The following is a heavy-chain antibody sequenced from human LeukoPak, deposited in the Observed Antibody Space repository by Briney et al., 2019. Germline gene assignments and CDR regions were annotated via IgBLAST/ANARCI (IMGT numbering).Heavy chain of an antibody. J-gene: IGHJ4*02. CDR2: INPNSGGT. Sequence: ASVTVSCKASGYTFTGYYMHWVRQAPGQGLEWMGRINPNSGGTNYAQKFQGRVTMTRDTSISTAYMELSRLRSDDTAVYYCAREIVAGTNFDYWGQGTLVTVSS. CDR3: AREIVAGTNFDY. CDR1: GYTFTGYY. V-gene: IGHV1-2*06. D-gene: IGHD6-19*01.